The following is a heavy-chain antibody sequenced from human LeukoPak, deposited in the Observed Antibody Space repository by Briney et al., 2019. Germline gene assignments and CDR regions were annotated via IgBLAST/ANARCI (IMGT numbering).Heavy chain of an antibody. J-gene: IGHJ3*02. CDR2: IYPGDSDT. D-gene: IGHD4-17*01. Sequence: GESLKISCEGSGYSFTNYWIGWVRQMPGKGLEWMGIIYPGDSDTRYSPSFQGQVTISADKSISTAYLQWSSLKASDTAMYYCARPTTVRTKMAFDIWGQGTMVTVSS. V-gene: IGHV5-51*01. CDR3: ARPTTVRTKMAFDI. CDR1: GYSFTNYW.